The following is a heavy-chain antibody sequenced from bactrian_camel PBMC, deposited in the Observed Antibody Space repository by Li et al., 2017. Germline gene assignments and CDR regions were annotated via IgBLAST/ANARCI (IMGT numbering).Heavy chain of an antibody. Sequence: HVQLVESGGDSVQAGGSLRLSCEASGYGYSTYCMAWFRQRPGTQRKREEVAVMDDTGYTNYYDSSVKGRFTISKDNKKNTLYPQMNNLKPEDSAMYYCASAAYHSNWARLEKRYYSYWGQGTQVTVS. V-gene: IGHV3S1*01. D-gene: IGHD6*01. CDR1: GYGYSTYC. CDR3: ASAAYHSNWARLEKRYYSY. CDR2: MDDTGYTN. J-gene: IGHJ4*01.